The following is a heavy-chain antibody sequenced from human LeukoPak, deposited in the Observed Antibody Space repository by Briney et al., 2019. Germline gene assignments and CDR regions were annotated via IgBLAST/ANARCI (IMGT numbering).Heavy chain of an antibody. Sequence: GGSLRLSCAASGFTFSSYEMNWVRQAPGKGLEWVANIKQDGSEKYYVDSVKGRFTISRDNAKNSLYLQMNSLRAEDTAVYYCAREMATTLDYWGQGTLVTVSS. CDR3: AREMATTLDY. J-gene: IGHJ4*02. CDR1: GFTFSSYE. D-gene: IGHD5-24*01. V-gene: IGHV3-7*01. CDR2: IKQDGSEK.